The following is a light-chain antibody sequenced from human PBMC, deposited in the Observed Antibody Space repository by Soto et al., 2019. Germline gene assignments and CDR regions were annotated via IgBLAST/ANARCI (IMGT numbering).Light chain of an antibody. CDR2: GAS. CDR3: QQYGSSRT. Sequence: EIVLTQSPGTLSLSPGERATLSCRASQSVSSSYLAWYQQKPGQAPRLLIYGASSRATGIPDRFSGSGSGTDFTLTISRLEPDVFAVYYCQQYGSSRTFGQGTKVEIK. V-gene: IGKV3-20*01. CDR1: QSVSSSY. J-gene: IGKJ1*01.